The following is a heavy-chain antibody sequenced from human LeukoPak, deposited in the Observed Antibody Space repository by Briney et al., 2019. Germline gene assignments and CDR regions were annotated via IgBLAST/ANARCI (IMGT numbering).Heavy chain of an antibody. V-gene: IGHV3-30*02. CDR1: GFTFSSYG. Sequence: GGSLRLSCAASGFTFSSYGMHWVRQAPDKGLEWVAFIRYDGSNKYYADSVKGRFTISRDNSKNTLYLQMNSLRAEDTAVYYCARDWDVEYSYGPFDYWGQGTLVTVSS. J-gene: IGHJ4*02. CDR3: ARDWDVEYSYGPFDY. CDR2: IRYDGSNK. D-gene: IGHD5-18*01.